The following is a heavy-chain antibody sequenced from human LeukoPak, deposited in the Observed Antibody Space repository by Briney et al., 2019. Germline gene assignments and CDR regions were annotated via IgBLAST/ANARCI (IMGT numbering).Heavy chain of an antibody. V-gene: IGHV1-46*01. J-gene: IGHJ4*02. CDR1: GYTFTSYY. D-gene: IGHD3-9*01. CDR2: INPSGGST. CDR3: ARAENRYDILTGYLSFDY. Sequence: VSVKVSCKASGYTFTSYYLHWVRQAPGQGLEWMGIINPSGGSTSYAQKFQGRVTMTRDTSTSTVYMELSSLRSEDTAVYYCARAENRYDILTGYLSFDYWGQGTLVTVSS.